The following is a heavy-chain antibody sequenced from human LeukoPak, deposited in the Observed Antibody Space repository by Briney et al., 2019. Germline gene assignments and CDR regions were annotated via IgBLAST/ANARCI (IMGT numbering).Heavy chain of an antibody. CDR3: ARRPRGVIIKTWFDS. J-gene: IGHJ5*01. CDR2: IYHSGST. CDR1: GYSISSGYY. Sequence: SETLSLTCIVSGYSISSGYYWGWIRQPPGKGLEWIGSIYHSGSTYYNPSLKSRVTILLDTSKNQFSLNLSSVTAADTAVYYCARRPRGVIIKTWFDSWGQGTLVTVSS. V-gene: IGHV4-38-2*02. D-gene: IGHD3-10*01.